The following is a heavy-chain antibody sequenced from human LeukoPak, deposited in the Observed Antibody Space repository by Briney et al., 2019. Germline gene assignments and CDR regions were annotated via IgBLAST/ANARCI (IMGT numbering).Heavy chain of an antibody. CDR3: ARGPSPGSSGKIDY. D-gene: IGHD6-19*01. CDR2: IFYSGST. J-gene: IGHJ4*02. Sequence: SETLSLTCTVSGGSISSSSYYWGWIRQPPGKGLEWIGSIFYSGSTNYSPSLKSRVSISVDTSKNQFSLKLSSVTAADTAVYYCARGPSPGSSGKIDYWGQGTLVTVSS. V-gene: IGHV4-39*07. CDR1: GGSISSSSYY.